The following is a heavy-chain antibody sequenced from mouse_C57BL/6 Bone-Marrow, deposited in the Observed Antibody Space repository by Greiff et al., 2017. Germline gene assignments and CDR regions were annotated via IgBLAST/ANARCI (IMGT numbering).Heavy chain of an antibody. CDR3: AKGYFDV. CDR2: IYPGDGDT. J-gene: IGHJ1*03. V-gene: IGHV1-82*01. Sequence: FQLQRSGPELVKPGASVKISCKASGYAFSSSWMNWVKQRPGKGLEWIGRIYPGDGDTNYNGKFKGKATLTADKSSSTAYMQLSSLTSEDSAVYFCAKGYFDVWGTGTTVTVSS. CDR1: GYAFSSSW.